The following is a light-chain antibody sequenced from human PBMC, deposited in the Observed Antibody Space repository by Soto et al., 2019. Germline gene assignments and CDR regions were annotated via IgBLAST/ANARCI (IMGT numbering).Light chain of an antibody. CDR3: SSYAGSNNFGVV. Sequence: QSALTQPPSASGSPGQSVTISCTGTSIDIGAYYYVSWYQQHPGKVPKLIIYEVNKRPSGVPDRFSASKSGNTASLTVSGLQAEDEADYYCSSYAGSNNFGVVFGGGTKLTVL. CDR2: EVN. CDR1: SIDIGAYYY. V-gene: IGLV2-8*01. J-gene: IGLJ2*01.